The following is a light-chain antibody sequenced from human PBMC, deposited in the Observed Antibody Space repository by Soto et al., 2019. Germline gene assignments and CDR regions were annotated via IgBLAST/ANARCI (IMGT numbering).Light chain of an antibody. CDR3: QQYDNLPLT. CDR1: QDISNS. J-gene: IGKJ3*01. Sequence: IQLTQSPSSLSASVGDRVTITCQASQDISNSLTWYQQKPGKAPKLLIYDASNLETGVPSRFSGSGSGTDFTFTISSLQPEDIATYYCQQYDNLPLTFGPGTKVDIK. CDR2: DAS. V-gene: IGKV1-33*01.